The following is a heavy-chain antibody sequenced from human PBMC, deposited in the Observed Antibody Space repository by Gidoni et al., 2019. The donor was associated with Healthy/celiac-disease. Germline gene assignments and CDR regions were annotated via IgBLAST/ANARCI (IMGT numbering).Heavy chain of an antibody. CDR2: ISSLGSTI. Sequence: QVQLVESGGGLVKPGGSLRLSCAASGFTFRDDDMGWIAKAPGKGVGWVSYISSLGSTIYYADSVKGRFTISRDNAKNSLYLQMNSLRAEDTAVYYCARGEYQLPSNLIAAAAPYNWFDPWGQGTLVTVSS. CDR1: GFTFRDDD. J-gene: IGHJ5*02. V-gene: IGHV3-11*01. CDR3: ARGEYQLPSNLIAAAAPYNWFDP. D-gene: IGHD6-13*01.